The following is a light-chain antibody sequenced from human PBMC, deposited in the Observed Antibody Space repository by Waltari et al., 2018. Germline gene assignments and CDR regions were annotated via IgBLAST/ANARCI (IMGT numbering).Light chain of an antibody. CDR1: QNISRH. CDR2: DAS. V-gene: IGKV3D-11*02. Sequence: EIVLTQSPATLSLSPGERATLSCRASQNISRHLAWYQHKPGQAPRLLIYDASNRATGISARFSGSGPGTDFTLTISSLEPDDFAVYYCQHRGSFGPGIIVD. J-gene: IGKJ3*01. CDR3: QHRGS.